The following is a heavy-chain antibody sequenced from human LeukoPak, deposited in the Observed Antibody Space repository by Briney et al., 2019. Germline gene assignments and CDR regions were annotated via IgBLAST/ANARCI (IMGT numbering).Heavy chain of an antibody. V-gene: IGHV3-74*01. CDR2: INNDGSRT. CDR1: GFIFRNYW. Sequence: GGPLRLSCVASGFIFRNYWIHWVRHAPGEALLWVSYINNDGSRTSYADSVKGRFTISRDNAKNTLYLQMNSLRAEDTAVYYCTRGWFSGATPDYWGQGTLVTVSS. D-gene: IGHD2-15*01. CDR3: TRGWFSGATPDY. J-gene: IGHJ4*02.